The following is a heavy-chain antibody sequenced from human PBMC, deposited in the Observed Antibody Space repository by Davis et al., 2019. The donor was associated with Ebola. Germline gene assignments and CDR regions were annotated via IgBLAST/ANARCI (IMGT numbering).Heavy chain of an antibody. CDR2: FNHSGIT. Sequence: SETLSLTCAVYGGSFSGYYWSWIRQPPGKGLEWIGEFNHSGITKYNPSLKSRVTISVDTSKNQFSLRLTSVTAADTAVYYCARTTLNSVSDSGLGFNHIDSWGQGTLVTVSS. D-gene: IGHD4-17*01. CDR3: ARTTLNSVSDSGLGFNHIDS. J-gene: IGHJ5*01. CDR1: GGSFSGYY. V-gene: IGHV4-34*01.